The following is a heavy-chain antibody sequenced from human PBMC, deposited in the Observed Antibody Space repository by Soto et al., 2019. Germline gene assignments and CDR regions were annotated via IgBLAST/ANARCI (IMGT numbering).Heavy chain of an antibody. CDR2: ISSSSSYI. J-gene: IGHJ3*02. CDR3: ARDRVWGSGGCDAFDI. D-gene: IGHD6-19*01. Sequence: GGSLRLSCAASGFTFSSYSMNWVRQAPGKGLEWVSSISSSSSYIYYADSVKGRFTISRDNSKNSLYLQMNSLRAEDTAVYYCARDRVWGSGGCDAFDIWGQGTMVTVSS. V-gene: IGHV3-21*01. CDR1: GFTFSSYS.